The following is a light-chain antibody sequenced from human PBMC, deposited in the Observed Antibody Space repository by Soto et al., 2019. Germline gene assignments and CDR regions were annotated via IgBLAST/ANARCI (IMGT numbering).Light chain of an antibody. CDR3: QQGSNWPRT. V-gene: IGKV3-11*01. Sequence: IVLTQSPATLSLSPGEGATLSCRASQSVSNYLAWYQQKPGQAPRLLLYDASNRATGIPDRFSSSGSGTDFTLTISWLEPEDFAVYYCQQGSNWPRTFGGGTKVESK. CDR2: DAS. J-gene: IGKJ4*01. CDR1: QSVSNY.